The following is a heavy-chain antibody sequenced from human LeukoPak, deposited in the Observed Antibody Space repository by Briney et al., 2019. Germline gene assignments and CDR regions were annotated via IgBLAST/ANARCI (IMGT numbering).Heavy chain of an antibody. Sequence: ASVKVSCKASGGTFSSYAISWVRQAPGQGLEWMGGIIPIFGTTNYAQKFQGRVTITADESTSTAYMELSSLRSEDTAVYYCARGGTTVVTNDAFDIWGQGTMVTVSS. CDR1: GGTFSSYA. CDR3: ARGGTTVVTNDAFDI. CDR2: IIPIFGTT. V-gene: IGHV1-69*13. J-gene: IGHJ3*02. D-gene: IGHD4-23*01.